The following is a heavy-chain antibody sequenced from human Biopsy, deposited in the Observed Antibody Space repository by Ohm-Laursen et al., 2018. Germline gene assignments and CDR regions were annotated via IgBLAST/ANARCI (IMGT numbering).Heavy chain of an antibody. CDR3: ARVAGGYAYYYGMDV. J-gene: IGHJ6*02. CDR2: IYYDGIT. D-gene: IGHD5-12*01. V-gene: IGHV4-38-2*01. Sequence: GTLSLTCAVSGYSVTNDYYWGWIRQPPGKGLEWIGNIYYDGITYYNPSLKSRAAMSVDTSKNQFSLRLTSVTAADTAVYYCARVAGGYAYYYGMDVWGQGTTVIVSS. CDR1: GYSVTNDYY.